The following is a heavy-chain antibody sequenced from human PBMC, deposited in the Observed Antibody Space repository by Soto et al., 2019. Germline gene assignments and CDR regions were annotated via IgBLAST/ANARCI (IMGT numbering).Heavy chain of an antibody. V-gene: IGHV4-39*02. CDR2: IHYSGTN. J-gene: IGHJ5*02. D-gene: IGHD3-3*01. CDR3: AIKDFWTPSPDL. Sequence: QLQLQESGPGLVKPSETLSLSCTFSGGAVSGSNNYWGWIRQPRGKVLEWIGSIHYSGTNYYKSNLRSPLTICDDTSKTHCSLRLISVTAADTAVYFCAIKDFWTPSPDLWGQGTLVTISS. CDR1: GGAVSGSNNY.